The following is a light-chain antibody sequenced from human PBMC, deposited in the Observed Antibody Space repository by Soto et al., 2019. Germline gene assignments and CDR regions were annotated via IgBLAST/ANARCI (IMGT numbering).Light chain of an antibody. CDR3: QQYGGSAPIT. CDR2: GAS. CDR1: QSVNSNY. Sequence: EIVLTQSPGTLSLFPGETAALSCRASQSVNSNYLAWYQLRYGQAPRLLIYGASIMATGIPDRFSGSGSGTDFTLTISGLEPEDFAMYYCQQYGGSAPITFGQGTRLEIE. J-gene: IGKJ5*01. V-gene: IGKV3-20*01.